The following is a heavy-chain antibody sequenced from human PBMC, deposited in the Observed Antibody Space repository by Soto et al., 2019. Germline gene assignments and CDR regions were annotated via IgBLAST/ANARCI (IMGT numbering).Heavy chain of an antibody. CDR3: ARRDYSTTSLGPFDY. CDR2: IHYSGST. D-gene: IGHD6-6*01. V-gene: IGHV4-59*11. Sequence: QVQLQESGPGLVKPSETLSLTCIVSGGSISSHYWSWIRQPPGNGLEWIGYIHYSGSTNYSPTLTSRGTMSLDTSKNQLSLNLTTVTAADTAFYYYARRDYSTTSLGPFDYWGQGILVTVSS. J-gene: IGHJ4*02. CDR1: GGSISSHY.